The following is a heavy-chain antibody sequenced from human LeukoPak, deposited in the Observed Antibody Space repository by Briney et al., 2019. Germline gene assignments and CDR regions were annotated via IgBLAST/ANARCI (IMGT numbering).Heavy chain of an antibody. CDR3: ARALRGTLGVPAALY. CDR1: GYTFTTYA. D-gene: IGHD2-2*01. CDR2: INTNTGNP. V-gene: IGHV7-4-1*02. Sequence: GASVKVSCKASGYTFTTYAMNWVRRAPGQGLEWMGWINTNTGNPTYAQGFTGRFVFSLDTSVSTVYLQISSLKAEDTAVYYCARALRGTLGVPAALYWGQGTLVTVSS. J-gene: IGHJ4*02.